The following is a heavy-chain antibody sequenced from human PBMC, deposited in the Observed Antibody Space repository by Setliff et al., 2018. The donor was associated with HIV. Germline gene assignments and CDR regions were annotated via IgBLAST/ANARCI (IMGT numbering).Heavy chain of an antibody. D-gene: IGHD4-17*01. J-gene: IGHJ4*02. CDR2: INQSGST. Sequence: SETLSLTCAVYNASFSDYYRGWIRQARGKGLEWIEEINQSGSTNYNSSLRSRVTMSINLSKNQFSLKLTSVTAADTAVYYCAGRAYGPLEHWGQGKQVTVSS. V-gene: IGHV4-34*01. CDR1: NASFSDYY. CDR3: AGRAYGPLEH.